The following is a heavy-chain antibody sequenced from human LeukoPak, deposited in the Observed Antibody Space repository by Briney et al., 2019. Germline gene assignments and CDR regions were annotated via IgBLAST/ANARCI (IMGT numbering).Heavy chain of an antibody. V-gene: IGHV3-7*01. Sequence: PGGSLRLSCAASGFTFSNHAMSWVRQAPGKGLEWVANIKQDGSEKYYVDSVKGRFTISRDNAKNSLYLQMNSLRAEDTAVYYCARGQKQWLVRRPLDYWGQGTLVTVSS. CDR1: GFTFSNHA. J-gene: IGHJ4*02. CDR2: IKQDGSEK. CDR3: ARGQKQWLVRRPLDY. D-gene: IGHD6-19*01.